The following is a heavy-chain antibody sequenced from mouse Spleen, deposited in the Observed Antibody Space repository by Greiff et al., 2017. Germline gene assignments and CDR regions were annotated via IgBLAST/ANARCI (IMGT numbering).Heavy chain of an antibody. D-gene: IGHD1-1*02. J-gene: IGHJ2*01. CDR2: IAPGSGST. CDR3: AREGYGPFSFDY. V-gene: IGHV1S41*01. CDR1: GYTFTSYW. Sequence: DLVKPGASVKLSCKASGYTFTSYWINWIHQRPGQGLEWIGRIAPGSGSTYYNEMFKGKATLTVDTSSSTAYIQLSSPSSADYAVYFCAREGYGPFSFDYWGQGTTLTVSS.